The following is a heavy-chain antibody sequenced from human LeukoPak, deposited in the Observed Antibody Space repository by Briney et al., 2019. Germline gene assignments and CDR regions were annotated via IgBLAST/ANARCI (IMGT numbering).Heavy chain of an antibody. CDR2: ISWNTGTT. V-gene: IGHV3-9*01. Sequence: SLRLSCAASGFPFYDSAMHWVRQAPGKGLEWVSGISWNTGTTGYAKSVKGRFTISSDSARNSLYLQMDSLRVEDTALYYCAKSGRKYYPVLGLDFWGQGTLVTVSS. J-gene: IGHJ4*02. CDR1: GFPFYDSA. CDR3: AKSGRKYYPVLGLDF. D-gene: IGHD1-26*01.